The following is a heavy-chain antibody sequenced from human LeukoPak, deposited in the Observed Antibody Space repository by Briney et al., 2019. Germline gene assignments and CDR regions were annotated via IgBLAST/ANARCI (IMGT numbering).Heavy chain of an antibody. CDR1: GFTFSDYY. V-gene: IGHV3-11*04. CDR3: ARGSLDSGGEKNYYYYYMDV. J-gene: IGHJ6*03. D-gene: IGHD3-10*01. CDR2: ISSSGSTI. Sequence: GGSLRLSCAASGFTFSDYYMSWIRQAPGKGLEWVSYISSSGSTIYYADSVKGRFTISRDNAKNSLYLQMNSLRAEDTAVYYCARGSLDSGGEKNYYYYYMDVWGKGTTVTISS.